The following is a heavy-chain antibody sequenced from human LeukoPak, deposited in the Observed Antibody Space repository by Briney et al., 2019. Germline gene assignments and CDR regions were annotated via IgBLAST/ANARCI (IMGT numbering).Heavy chain of an antibody. CDR1: GFTVSGNY. CDR3: ASRSNANYYASGNYLQT. D-gene: IGHD3-10*01. J-gene: IGHJ4*02. CDR2: IYSGGST. Sequence: GGSLRLSCVASGFTVSGNYMSWVRQAPGKGLDWVSVIYSGGSTYYADSVKGRFTISRDNSKNTLYLQMNSLRAEDTAVYFCASRSNANYYASGNYLQTWGQGTLVTVSS. V-gene: IGHV3-66*01.